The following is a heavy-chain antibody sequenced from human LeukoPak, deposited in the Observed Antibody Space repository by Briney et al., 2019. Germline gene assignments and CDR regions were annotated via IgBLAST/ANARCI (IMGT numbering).Heavy chain of an antibody. CDR3: ARDPYSSSSYYFDY. D-gene: IGHD6-6*01. CDR1: GFTFSSYW. CDR2: INHNGNVN. V-gene: IGHV3-7*01. Sequence: GGSLRLSCAASGFTFSSYWMNWARQAPGKGLEWVASINHNGNVNYYVDSVKGRFTISRDNAKNSLYLQMNSLRAEDTAVYYCARDPYSSSSYYFDYWGQGTLVTVSS. J-gene: IGHJ4*02.